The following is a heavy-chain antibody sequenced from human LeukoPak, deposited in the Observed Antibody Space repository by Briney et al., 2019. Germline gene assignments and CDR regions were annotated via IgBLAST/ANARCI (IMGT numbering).Heavy chain of an antibody. D-gene: IGHD2-15*01. CDR1: GGSISSYY. V-gene: IGHV4-59*01. CDR3: ARVPEVVVAATAWSDP. J-gene: IGHJ5*02. CDR2: IYYSGST. Sequence: SETLSLTCTVSGGSISSYYWSWIRQPPGKGLEWIGYIYYSGSTNYNPSLKSRVTISVDTSKNQFSLKLSSVTAADTAVYYCARVPEVVVAATAWSDPWGQGTLVTVSS.